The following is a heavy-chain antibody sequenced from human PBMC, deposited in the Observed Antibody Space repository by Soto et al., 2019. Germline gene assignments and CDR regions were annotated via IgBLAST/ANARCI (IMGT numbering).Heavy chain of an antibody. V-gene: IGHV1-18*04. CDR3: ARGQVNYYESSGPRIYYFDY. CDR2: ISAYNGNT. D-gene: IGHD3-22*01. Sequence: GASVKVSCKASGYTFTRYGFSWLRQAPGQGLEWMGWISAYNGNTNYAQNYQGRVTMTTDTSTSTAYMELRNLRSDDTAVYYCARGQVNYYESSGPRIYYFDYWGQGTLVTVSS. J-gene: IGHJ4*02. CDR1: GYTFTRYG.